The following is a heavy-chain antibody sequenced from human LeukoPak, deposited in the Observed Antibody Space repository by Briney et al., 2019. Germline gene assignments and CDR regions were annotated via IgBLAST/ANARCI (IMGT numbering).Heavy chain of an antibody. V-gene: IGHV4-61*08. J-gene: IGHJ4*02. CDR2: IYHSGST. Sequence: PSETLSLTCTVSGGSIRSGDYYWSWIRQPPGKGLEWIGYIYHSGSTNYNPSLKSRVTISVDTSKNQFSLKLSSVTAADTAVYYCARRSSGYYHFDYWGQGTLVTVSS. CDR3: ARRSSGYYHFDY. D-gene: IGHD3-22*01. CDR1: GGSIRSGDYY.